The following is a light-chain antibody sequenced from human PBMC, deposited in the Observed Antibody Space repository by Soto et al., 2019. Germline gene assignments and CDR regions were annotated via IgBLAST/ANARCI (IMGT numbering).Light chain of an antibody. CDR2: DVT. CDR1: SSDVGGYSY. J-gene: IGLJ1*01. Sequence: QSVLTQPRSVSGSPGQSVTISCTGTSSDVGGYSYVSWYQQHPGKAPKLMIYDVTTRPSGIPDRFSGSKSGNTASLTISGLQAEDEADYCCSSYAGSYTFVFGTGTTLTVL. V-gene: IGLV2-11*01. CDR3: SSYAGSYTFV.